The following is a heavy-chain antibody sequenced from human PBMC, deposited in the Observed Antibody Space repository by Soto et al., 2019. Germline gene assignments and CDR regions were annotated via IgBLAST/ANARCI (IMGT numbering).Heavy chain of an antibody. V-gene: IGHV4-38-2*01. D-gene: IGHD4-17*01. CDR2: IYHSGSA. J-gene: IGHJ4*02. Sequence: SETLSLTCAVSSYSINSGYYWGWIRQPPGKGLEWIGTIYHSGSAYYNPSLKSRVTISVDTSKNQFSLKLNSVTAADTAVYYCARALDYGDFEFDSWGQGTLVTVSS. CDR1: SYSINSGYY. CDR3: ARALDYGDFEFDS.